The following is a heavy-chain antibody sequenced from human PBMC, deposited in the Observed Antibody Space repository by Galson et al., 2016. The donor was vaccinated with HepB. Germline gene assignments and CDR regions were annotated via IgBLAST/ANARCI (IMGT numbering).Heavy chain of an antibody. V-gene: IGHV3-23*01. CDR1: GSTFSTYG. CDR3: AREFHNWFDP. J-gene: IGHJ5*02. Sequence: SLRLSCATSGSTFSTYGMSWVRQTPGKGLEWVSAISVTGGDTFYPDSVRGRFTISRDNSQDTLSLQMNSLRGEDTAVYYCAREFHNWFDPWGQGTLVTVSS. CDR2: ISVTGGDT.